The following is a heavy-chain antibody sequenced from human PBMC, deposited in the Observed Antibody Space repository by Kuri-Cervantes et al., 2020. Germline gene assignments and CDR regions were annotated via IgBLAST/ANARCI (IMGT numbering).Heavy chain of an antibody. CDR3: ARGGPTVVTPEGSFDY. CDR2: IKQDGSEK. CDR1: GFTFSSYW. J-gene: IGHJ4*02. D-gene: IGHD4-23*01. V-gene: IGHV3-7*02. Sequence: GESLKISCAASGFTFSSYWMSWVRQAPGKGLEWVANIKQDGSEKYYVDSVKGRFTISRDNAKNSLYLQMNSLRAEDTAVYYCARGGPTVVTPEGSFDYWGQGTLVTVSS.